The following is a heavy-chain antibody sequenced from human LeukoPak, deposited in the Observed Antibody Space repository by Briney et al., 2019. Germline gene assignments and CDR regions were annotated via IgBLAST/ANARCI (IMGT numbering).Heavy chain of an antibody. CDR2: IYTSGST. D-gene: IGHD1-26*01. CDR1: GGSFSGYY. Sequence: SETLSLTCAVYGGSFSGYYWSWIRQPAEKGLEWIGRIYTSGSTNYNPSLKSRVTISVDTSKNQFSLKLSSVTPADTAVYYCARGGNYWPQWWFDPWGRGTLVSVSS. J-gene: IGHJ5*02. V-gene: IGHV4-59*10. CDR3: ARGGNYWPQWWFDP.